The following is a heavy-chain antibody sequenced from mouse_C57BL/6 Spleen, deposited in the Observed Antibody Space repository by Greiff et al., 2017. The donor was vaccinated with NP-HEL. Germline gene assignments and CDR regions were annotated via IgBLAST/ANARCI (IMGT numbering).Heavy chain of an antibody. J-gene: IGHJ4*01. CDR1: GYTFTSYW. Sequence: QVQLQQPGAELVKPGASVKMSCKASGYTFTSYWITWVKQRPGQGLEWIGDIYPGSGSTNYNEKLKSKATLTVDKSSSTAYMQLSSLTSEDSAVYYCARDEGDTMDYWGQGTSVTVSS. V-gene: IGHV1-55*01. CDR3: ARDEGDTMDY. CDR2: IYPGSGST.